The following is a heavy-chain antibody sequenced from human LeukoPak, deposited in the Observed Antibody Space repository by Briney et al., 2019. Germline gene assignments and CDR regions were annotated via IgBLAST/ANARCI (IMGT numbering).Heavy chain of an antibody. J-gene: IGHJ6*04. CDR1: VFSFSDYG. Sequence: PGRSLRLSCAASVFSFSDYGMHWVRQPPGKGLEWVAFIRYNGHDKYYADSVKGRFNISRDNSQKTLYLQMNSLRSEDTATYFCAKRATITATGPYYYYHMDAWGKGTTVTVSS. V-gene: IGHV3-30*02. CDR3: AKRATITATGPYYYYHMDA. CDR2: IRYNGHDK. D-gene: IGHD5-24*01.